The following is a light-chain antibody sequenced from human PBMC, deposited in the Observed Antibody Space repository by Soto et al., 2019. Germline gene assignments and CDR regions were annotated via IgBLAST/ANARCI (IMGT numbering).Light chain of an antibody. J-gene: IGKJ2*01. V-gene: IGKV1-39*01. CDR2: AAS. CDR1: QSISSY. CDR3: QQSYSTPRT. Sequence: DIQMTQSPSSLSASVGDSVTITCRASQSISSYLNWYQQKPGKAPKLLIYAASSLPSGVPSRFSGSGSGTDFTLTISSLQPEDFATYYCQQSYSTPRTFGQGTKLEIK.